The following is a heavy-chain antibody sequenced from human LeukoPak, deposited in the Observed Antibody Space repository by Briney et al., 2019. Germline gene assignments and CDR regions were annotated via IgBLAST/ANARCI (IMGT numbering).Heavy chain of an antibody. Sequence: PGGSLRLSCVVSGFTFDSYSMNWVRQAPGKGPEWVSYISGGDSTIYYADSVKGRFTISRDNAKNSLYLQMNSLRAEDTAVYYCARDTPPSYYHYMDVWGKGTTVTVSS. CDR2: ISGGDSTI. CDR1: GFTFDSYS. CDR3: ARDTPPSYYHYMDV. J-gene: IGHJ6*03. V-gene: IGHV3-48*04.